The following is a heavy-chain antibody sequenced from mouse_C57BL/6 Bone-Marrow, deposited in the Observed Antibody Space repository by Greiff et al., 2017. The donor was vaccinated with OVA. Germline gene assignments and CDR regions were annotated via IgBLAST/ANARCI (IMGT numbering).Heavy chain of an antibody. J-gene: IGHJ3*01. D-gene: IGHD1-1*01. V-gene: IGHV3-6*01. CDR1: GYSITSGYF. CDR3: AREKEIYYYGSSYPFAY. Sequence: VQLQQSGPGLVKPSQSLSLTCSVPGYSITSGYFWNWIRPFPGNKREWMCYISYDGSNKNNPSLKIRISITRDPSKNQFFLKLNSVTTEDTATYYCAREKEIYYYGSSYPFAYWGQGTLVTVSA. CDR2: ISYDGSN.